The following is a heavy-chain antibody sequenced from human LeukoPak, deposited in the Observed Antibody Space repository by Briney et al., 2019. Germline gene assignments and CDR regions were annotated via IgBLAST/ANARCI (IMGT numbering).Heavy chain of an antibody. J-gene: IGHJ4*02. CDR2: ISGSGGST. Sequence: GGSLRLSCAASGFTFSSYAMSWVRQAPGKGLEWVSAISGSGGSTYYADSVKGRFTISRDNSNNRLYLETNSLRAEDTAVYYCAKHAGTTRQTKDYWGQGTLVTVSS. CDR3: AKHAGTTRQTKDY. V-gene: IGHV3-23*01. D-gene: IGHD1-1*01. CDR1: GFTFSSYA.